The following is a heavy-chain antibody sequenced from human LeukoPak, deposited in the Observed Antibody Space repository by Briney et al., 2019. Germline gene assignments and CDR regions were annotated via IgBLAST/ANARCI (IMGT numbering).Heavy chain of an antibody. V-gene: IGHV1-2*02. CDR1: AYTFTGYY. Sequence: ASVKVSCKASAYTFTGYYMHWVRQAPGQGLEWMGWINPNSGGTNYAQKFQGRVTMTRDTSISTAYMELSRLRSDDTAVYYCARDKSGYSYSPFDYWSQGTLVTVSS. CDR2: INPNSGGT. J-gene: IGHJ4*02. D-gene: IGHD5-18*01. CDR3: ARDKSGYSYSPFDY.